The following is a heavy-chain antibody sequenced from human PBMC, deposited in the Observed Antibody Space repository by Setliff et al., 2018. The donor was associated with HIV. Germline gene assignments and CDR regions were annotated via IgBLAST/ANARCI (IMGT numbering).Heavy chain of an antibody. D-gene: IGHD4-4*01. CDR2: IIPIFGTA. CDR1: GGTVISYA. V-gene: IGHV1-69*13. CDR3: APIDPFPPDYSNSSFDY. J-gene: IGHJ4*02. Sequence: GASVKISCKASGGTVISYAISWVRQAPGQGLEWMGGIIPIFGTANYAQKFQGRVTITSDESTSTAYMELSSLRSEDTAVYYCAPIDPFPPDYSNSSFDYWGQGTLVTVSS.